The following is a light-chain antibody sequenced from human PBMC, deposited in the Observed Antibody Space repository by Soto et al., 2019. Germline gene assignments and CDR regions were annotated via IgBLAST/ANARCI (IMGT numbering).Light chain of an antibody. CDR2: GVS. CDR1: QDINNY. V-gene: IGKV1-27*01. CDR3: KKYNSAPWT. J-gene: IGKJ1*01. Sequence: DIQMTQSPSSLSASVGDRVTITCRASQDINNYLAWYQQKPGKAPNLLIYGVSTLQAGVPSRFRGSGSGTDFTLTISGLQPEDVATYYCKKYNSAPWTFGQGTKVEIK.